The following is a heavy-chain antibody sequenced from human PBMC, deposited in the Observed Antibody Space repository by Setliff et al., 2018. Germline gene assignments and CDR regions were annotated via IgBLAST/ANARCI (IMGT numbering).Heavy chain of an antibody. V-gene: IGHV4-61*09. Sequence: PSETLSLTCSVSGGSISSGGFYWSWIRQSAGRGLEWIGHFHTGGATDYNLSLKSRVTISLDTSKNQFSLKLNSVTAADTAVYYCARGGVLGTGDFDYWGQGTLVTVSS. CDR3: ARGGVLGTGDFDY. CDR2: FHTGGAT. CDR1: GGSISSGGFY. J-gene: IGHJ4*02. D-gene: IGHD3-16*01.